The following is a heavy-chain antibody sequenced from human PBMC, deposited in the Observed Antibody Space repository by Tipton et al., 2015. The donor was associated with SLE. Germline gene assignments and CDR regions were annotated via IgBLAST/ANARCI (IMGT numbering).Heavy chain of an antibody. CDR2: MHPNGGNT. J-gene: IGHJ4*02. CDR3: ASSPYNWTLGEY. D-gene: IGHD1-20*01. CDR1: GYPFTSYD. V-gene: IGHV1-8*01. Sequence: QVQLVQSGAEVKKPGASVKVSCKASGYPFTSYDINWVLQATGQGLEWMGWMHPNGGNTSYAQKFQGRVTMTRNTSISTAYMELSILRSEDTAVYYCASSPYNWTLGEYWGQGTLVTVSS.